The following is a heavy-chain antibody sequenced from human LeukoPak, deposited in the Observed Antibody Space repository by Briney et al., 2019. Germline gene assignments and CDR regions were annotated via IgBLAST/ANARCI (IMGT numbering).Heavy chain of an antibody. CDR2: IYYSGST. V-gene: IGHV4-61*05. J-gene: IGHJ6*03. CDR1: GGSISSISYY. Sequence: SETLSLTCTVSGGSISSISYYWGWIRQPPGKGLEWIGYIYYSGSTNYNPSLKSRVTMSVDTSKNQFSLKLSSVTAADTAVYYCAKELRYFDWSPFYYYYMDVWGKGTTVTISS. D-gene: IGHD3-9*01. CDR3: AKELRYFDWSPFYYYYMDV.